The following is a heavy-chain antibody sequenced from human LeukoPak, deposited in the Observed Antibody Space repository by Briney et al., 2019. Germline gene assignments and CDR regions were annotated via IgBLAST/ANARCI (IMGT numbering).Heavy chain of an antibody. CDR2: ITGSGGVI. Sequence: PGGSLRLSCAASGFTFSSYEMNWVRQSPGKGLEWVSYITGSGGVIYYGDSVKGRFTVSRDNSKNTLYLQMNSLRAEDTALYYCAKNGSGTSRAFDVWGQGTMVTVSS. V-gene: IGHV3-23*01. D-gene: IGHD3-10*01. CDR3: AKNGSGTSRAFDV. CDR1: GFTFSSYE. J-gene: IGHJ3*01.